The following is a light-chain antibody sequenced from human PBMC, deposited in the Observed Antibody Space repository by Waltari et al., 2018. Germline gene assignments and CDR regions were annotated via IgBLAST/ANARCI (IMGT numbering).Light chain of an antibody. Sequence: QSALTQPASVSGSPGQSITISCTGTSSDVGTYNYVSWYQHRPGKPPRLMIYDVSNRPSGVSNRFSGSKSGNTASLTISGLQAEDEADYSCSSSTSSNTLVFGGGTKLTVL. CDR3: SSSTSSNTLV. J-gene: IGLJ2*01. V-gene: IGLV2-14*03. CDR2: DVS. CDR1: SSDVGTYNY.